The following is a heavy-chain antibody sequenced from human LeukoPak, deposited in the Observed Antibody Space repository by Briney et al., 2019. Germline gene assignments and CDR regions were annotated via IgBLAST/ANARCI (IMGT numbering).Heavy chain of an antibody. CDR1: GGSISSYY. CDR3: ARAGTYYDTLYDY. J-gene: IGHJ4*02. CDR2: IYYSGST. V-gene: IGHV4-59*01. Sequence: SSETLSLTCTVSGGSISSYYWSWIRQPPGKGLEWIGYIYYSGSTNYNPSLKSRVTISVDTSKNQFSLKLSSVTAADTAVYYCARAGTYYDTLYDYWGQGTLVTVSS. D-gene: IGHD3-22*01.